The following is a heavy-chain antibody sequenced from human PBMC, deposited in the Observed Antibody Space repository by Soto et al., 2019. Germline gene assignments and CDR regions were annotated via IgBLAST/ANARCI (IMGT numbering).Heavy chain of an antibody. CDR2: ISDSGGST. CDR1: GFTLSSYA. Sequence: EVQLLESGGGLVQPGGSLRLSCAASGFTLSSYAMIWVRQAPGKGLEWVSGISDSGGSTYYADSVKGRFTISRDNSKNTLYLLMNSLRAEDTSVYHCARCGINQPCHYWGQGTLVTVSS. J-gene: IGHJ4*02. CDR3: ARCGINQPCHY. V-gene: IGHV3-23*01. D-gene: IGHD2-15*01.